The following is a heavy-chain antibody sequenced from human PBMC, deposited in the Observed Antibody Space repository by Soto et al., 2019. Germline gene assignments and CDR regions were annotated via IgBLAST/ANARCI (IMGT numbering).Heavy chain of an antibody. V-gene: IGHV1-8*01. J-gene: IGHJ6*03. Sequence: ASVKVSCKSSVYTFTRYDINWVRQATGQGLEWMGWMNPNSGNTGYAQKFQGRVTMTRNTSISTAHMELSSLRSEDTAVYYCARGPYYYYYMDVWGKGTTVTVSS. CDR2: MNPNSGNT. CDR1: VYTFTRYD. CDR3: ARGPYYYYYMDV.